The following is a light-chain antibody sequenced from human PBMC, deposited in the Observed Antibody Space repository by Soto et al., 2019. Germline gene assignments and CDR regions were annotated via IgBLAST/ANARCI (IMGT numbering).Light chain of an antibody. V-gene: IGKV3-11*01. CDR3: QQRSSWPWT. Sequence: EIVLTQSPATLSLYPGARASLSCRASQSVSSYLAWYQQKSGQAPRLLIYDASNRATGIPARFGGSGSGTDFTLTISSLEPEDFAVYYCQQRSSWPWTFGQGTKVDIK. J-gene: IGKJ1*01. CDR1: QSVSSY. CDR2: DAS.